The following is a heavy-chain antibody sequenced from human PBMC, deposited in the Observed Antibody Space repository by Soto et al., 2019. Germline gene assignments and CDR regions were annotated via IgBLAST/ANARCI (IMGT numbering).Heavy chain of an antibody. Sequence: QVQLVQSGTEVKKPGASVKVSCKASGYMFTGNYMHWVRQAHGQGLEYMGWINPNSGATNYAQKFQGRVTMTWYTSISTAYVEMRMLRSDDTAVYYCAPHYPDSSGYFDHWGQGTLVTVSS. J-gene: IGHJ4*02. CDR2: INPNSGAT. CDR3: APHYPDSSGYFDH. V-gene: IGHV1-2*02. D-gene: IGHD3-22*01. CDR1: GYMFTGNY.